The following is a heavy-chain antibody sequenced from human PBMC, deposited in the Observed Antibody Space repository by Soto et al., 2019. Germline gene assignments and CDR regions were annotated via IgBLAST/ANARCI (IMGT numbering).Heavy chain of an antibody. D-gene: IGHD3-9*01. CDR2: MFYSGST. CDR3: ARGYWLSASWFDP. J-gene: IGHJ5*02. CDR1: GGSIGTYY. Sequence: SETLSLTCTVSGGSIGTYYWSWIRLPPGKGLEWIGYMFYSGSTNYNPSLKGRVTISVDTSKNQFSLKLSSVTAADTAVYYCARGYWLSASWFDPWGQGTLLTVSS. V-gene: IGHV4-59*12.